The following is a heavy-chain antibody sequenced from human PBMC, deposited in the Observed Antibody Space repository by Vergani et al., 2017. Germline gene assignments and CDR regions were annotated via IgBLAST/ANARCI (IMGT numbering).Heavy chain of an antibody. CDR1: GYSISSGYY. Sequence: QVQLQESGPGLVKPSETLSLTCTVSGYSISSGYYWGWIRQPPGKGLEWIGCIYHSGSTYYNPSLKSRVTISVDTSKNQFSLTLSSVNAADTAVYYFARDHRHYYGSGSYYQDYFDYWGQGTLVTVSA. J-gene: IGHJ4*02. CDR3: ARDHRHYYGSGSYYQDYFDY. D-gene: IGHD3-10*01. V-gene: IGHV4-38-2*02. CDR2: IYHSGST.